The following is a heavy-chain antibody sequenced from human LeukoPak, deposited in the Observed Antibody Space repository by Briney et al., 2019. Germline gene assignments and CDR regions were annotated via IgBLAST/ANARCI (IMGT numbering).Heavy chain of an antibody. V-gene: IGHV3-21*01. Sequence: GGSLRLSCAASGFTFSSYNMNWVRQAPGKGLEWVSSISSSSSYIYYADSVKGRFTISRDNAKNSLYLQMNSLRAEDTAVYYCARVSRTTVTTGWFDPWGQGTLVTVSS. CDR2: ISSSSSYI. D-gene: IGHD4-17*01. CDR3: ARVSRTTVTTGWFDP. J-gene: IGHJ5*02. CDR1: GFTFSSYN.